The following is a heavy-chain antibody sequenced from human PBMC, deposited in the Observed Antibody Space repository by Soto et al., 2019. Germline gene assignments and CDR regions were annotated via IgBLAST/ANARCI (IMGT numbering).Heavy chain of an antibody. V-gene: IGHV3-48*02. CDR3: ASALYSSDSNGDWDH. CDR2: ISSSSSTI. CDR1: GFTFSSYS. D-gene: IGHD2-21*01. J-gene: IGHJ4*02. Sequence: GGSLRFSCAASGFTFSSYSMNWVRQAPGKGLEWVSYISSSSSTIYYADSVKGRFTISRDNAKNSLYLQMNSLRDEDTAVYYYASALYSSDSNGDWDHWGLGKRAIVSA.